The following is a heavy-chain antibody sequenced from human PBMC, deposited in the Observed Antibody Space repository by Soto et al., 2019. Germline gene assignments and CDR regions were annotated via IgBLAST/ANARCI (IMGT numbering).Heavy chain of an antibody. CDR2: IYPGDSAI. D-gene: IGHD3-9*01. CDR1: GYSFTNYW. CDR3: ARQPDYNILTGYFYYFDY. V-gene: IGHV5-51*01. Sequence: PXESVKISFKGSGYSFTNYWIAWVRQVPGKGLEWMGVIYPGDSAIRYSPSFQGQVTISVDQSISVAYLQWSSLKASDTAMYYCARQPDYNILTGYFYYFDYWGQGTLVTVSS. J-gene: IGHJ4*02.